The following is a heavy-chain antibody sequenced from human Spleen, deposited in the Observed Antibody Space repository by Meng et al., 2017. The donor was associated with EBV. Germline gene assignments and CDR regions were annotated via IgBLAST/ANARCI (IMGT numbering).Heavy chain of an antibody. V-gene: IGHV4-4*02. CDR1: GASVSGSNW. CDR2: VHHDGST. Sequence: VQLQEAGQGLVKPSGTLSLTCAVCGASVSGSNWWSWVRQPPGKGLEWIGEVHHDGSTNYNASLKSRVSISVEKSKNQFSLNMTSVTAADTAVYYCARADGDANWFDPWGQGTLVTVSS. CDR3: ARADGDANWFDP. J-gene: IGHJ5*01. D-gene: IGHD4-17*01.